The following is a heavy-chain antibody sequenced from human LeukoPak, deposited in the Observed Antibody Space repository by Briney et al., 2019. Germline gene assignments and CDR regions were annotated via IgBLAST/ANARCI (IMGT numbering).Heavy chain of an antibody. Sequence: PGGSLRLSCAASGFTFSSYDMHWVRQAPGKGLEWVAFVRYDGSNKHYGDSVKDRFTISRDNSKNTLYLQMNSLRAEDTAVYHCATDAYPALGGYSSGSFDYWGQGTLVTVSS. J-gene: IGHJ4*02. D-gene: IGHD5-18*01. CDR1: GFTFSSYD. CDR2: VRYDGSNK. V-gene: IGHV3-30*02. CDR3: ATDAYPALGGYSSGSFDY.